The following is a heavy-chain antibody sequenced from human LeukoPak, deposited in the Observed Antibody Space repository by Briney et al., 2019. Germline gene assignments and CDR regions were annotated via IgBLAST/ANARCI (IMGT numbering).Heavy chain of an antibody. CDR2: IKPDGSEK. CDR1: GFTFSDYW. V-gene: IGHV3-7*01. D-gene: IGHD2-8*02. Sequence: GGSLRLSCAASGFTFSDYWMTWVRQAPGKGLEWVANIKPDGSEKYYVDSVRGRFTISRDNAKNSLFLQMNSLRVEDTAVYYCASYLYWWSGLGYWGQGTLVTVSS. J-gene: IGHJ4*02. CDR3: ASYLYWWSGLGY.